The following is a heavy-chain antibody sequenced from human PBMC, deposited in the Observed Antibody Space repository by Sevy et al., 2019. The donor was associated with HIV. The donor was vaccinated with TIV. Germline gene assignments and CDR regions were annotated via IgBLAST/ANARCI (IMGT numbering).Heavy chain of an antibody. Sequence: GGSLRLSCAASGFTFSSDGMHWVHQAPGKGLEWVAVISYDGSNKYYADSVKGRFTISRDNSKNTLYLQMNSLRAEDTAVYYCAKDFWAYNYGSHGGWFDPWGQGTLVTVSS. CDR2: ISYDGSNK. CDR1: GFTFSSDG. J-gene: IGHJ5*02. CDR3: AKDFWAYNYGSHGGWFDP. D-gene: IGHD1-1*01. V-gene: IGHV3-30*18.